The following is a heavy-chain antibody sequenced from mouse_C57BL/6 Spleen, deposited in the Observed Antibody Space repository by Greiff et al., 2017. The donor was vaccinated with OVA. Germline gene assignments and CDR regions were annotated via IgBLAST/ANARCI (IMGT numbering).Heavy chain of an antibody. Sequence: VQLQQSGAELVKPGASVKLSCTASGFNIKDYYMHWVKQRTEQGLEWIGRIDPEDGETKYAPKFQGKATITTYTSSNTTYLQLSSLTSEDTSVYYCARWVSTIAPFDYWGQGTTLTVSS. CDR3: ARWVSTIAPFDY. CDR1: GFNIKDYY. D-gene: IGHD2-1*01. V-gene: IGHV14-2*01. J-gene: IGHJ2*01. CDR2: IDPEDGET.